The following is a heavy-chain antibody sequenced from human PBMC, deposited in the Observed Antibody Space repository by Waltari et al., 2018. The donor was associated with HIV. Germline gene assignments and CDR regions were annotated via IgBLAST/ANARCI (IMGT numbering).Heavy chain of an antibody. CDR2: IYHGRST. CDR3: ARDRGYYPGWYFDL. Sequence: QVQLQESGPGLVKPSETLSLTCAVSGYSLSSGSGYYWGWIRQPPGKGLGWIGGIYHGRSTYYNPALKSRVTRSVDTAKNQCSLRLSSGTAADTAVYYCARDRGYYPGWYFDLWGRGTLVTVSS. J-gene: IGHJ2*01. CDR1: GYSLSSGSGYY. V-gene: IGHV4-38-2*02. D-gene: IGHD3-22*01.